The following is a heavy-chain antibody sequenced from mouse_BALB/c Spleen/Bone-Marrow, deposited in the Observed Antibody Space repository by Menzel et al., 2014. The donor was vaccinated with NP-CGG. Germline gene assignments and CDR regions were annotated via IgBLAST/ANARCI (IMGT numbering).Heavy chain of an antibody. CDR1: GYAFSSYW. CDR3: AFGNYNFDY. CDR2: IYPGDGDT. D-gene: IGHD2-1*01. J-gene: IGHJ2*01. V-gene: IGHV1-80*01. Sequence: VHLVESGAELVRPGSSVKISCKASGYAFSSYWMNWVKQRPGQGLEWIGQIYPGDGDTNYSGKFKGKATLTADESSSTAYMQLSSLISEDSAVYFCAFGNYNFDYWGQGTTLTVSS.